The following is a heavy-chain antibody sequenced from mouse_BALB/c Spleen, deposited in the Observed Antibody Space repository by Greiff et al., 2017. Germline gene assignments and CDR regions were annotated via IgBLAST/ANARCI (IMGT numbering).Heavy chain of an antibody. J-gene: IGHJ4*01. CDR3: ARDDYGYLYAMDY. CDR1: GFSLTSYG. CDR2: IWAGGST. D-gene: IGHD1-2*01. Sequence: QVQLQQSGPGLVAPSQSLSITCTVSGFSLTSYGVHWVRQPPGKGLEWLGVIWAGGSTNYNSALMSRLSISKDNSKSQVFLKMNSLQTDDTAMYYCARDDYGYLYAMDYWGQGTSVTVSS. V-gene: IGHV2-9*02.